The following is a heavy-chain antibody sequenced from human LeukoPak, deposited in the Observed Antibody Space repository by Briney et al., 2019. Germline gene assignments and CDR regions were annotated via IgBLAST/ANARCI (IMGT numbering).Heavy chain of an antibody. D-gene: IGHD3-22*01. CDR3: AKDSPLGYYDSSGYLDY. CDR2: ISGSGGST. J-gene: IGHJ4*02. Sequence: GGSLRLSCAASGFTFSSYAMGWVRQAPGKGLEWVSAISGSGGSTYYADSVKGRFTISRDNSKNTLYLQMNSLRAEDTAVYYCAKDSPLGYYDSSGYLDYWGQGTLVTVSS. CDR1: GFTFSSYA. V-gene: IGHV3-23*01.